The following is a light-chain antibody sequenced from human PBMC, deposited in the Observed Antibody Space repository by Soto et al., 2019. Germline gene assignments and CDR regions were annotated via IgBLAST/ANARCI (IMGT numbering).Light chain of an antibody. CDR3: QQYNNWPIT. J-gene: IGKJ5*01. CDR1: QSVSSN. CDR2: GAS. V-gene: IGKV3-15*01. Sequence: EIVMTQSPATLSLSPGERATLSCRASQSVSSNLAWYQQKPGQAPRLLIYGASTRATGIPATFSGSGSGTEFTLTISSLQSEDFAVYYCQQYNNWPITFGQGTRLENK.